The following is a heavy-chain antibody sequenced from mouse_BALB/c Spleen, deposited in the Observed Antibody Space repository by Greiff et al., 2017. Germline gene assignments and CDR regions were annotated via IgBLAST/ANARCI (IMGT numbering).Heavy chain of an antibody. J-gene: IGHJ1*01. D-gene: IGHD1-1*01. Sequence: QVQLKESGPGLVAPSQSLSITCTVSGFSLTSYGVHWVRQPPGKGLEWLGVIWAGGSTNYNSALMSRLSISKDNSKSQVFLKMNSLQTDDTAMYYCARDQLRYFDVWGAGTTVTVSS. CDR3: ARDQLRYFDV. V-gene: IGHV2-9*02. CDR2: IWAGGST. CDR1: GFSLTSYG.